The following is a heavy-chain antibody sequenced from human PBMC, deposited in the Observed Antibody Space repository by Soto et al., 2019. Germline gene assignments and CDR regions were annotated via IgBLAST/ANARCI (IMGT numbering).Heavy chain of an antibody. J-gene: IGHJ6*02. CDR3: ARVRRVSNSWSPGDYYAYGMDV. D-gene: IGHD6-13*01. Sequence: QVQLQESGPGLVKPSQTLSLTCTVSGDSLTSGDYYWSWIRQPPGKGLERIGYIFYSGSTYYNPSLTSRVTISIDTSKNQFSLTLTSVTAAHTAVYYCARVRRVSNSWSPGDYYAYGMDVWGQGTTVTVSS. CDR2: IFYSGST. V-gene: IGHV4-30-4*01. CDR1: GDSLTSGDYY.